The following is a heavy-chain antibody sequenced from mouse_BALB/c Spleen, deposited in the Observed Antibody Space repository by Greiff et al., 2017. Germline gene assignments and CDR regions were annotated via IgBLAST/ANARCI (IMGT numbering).Heavy chain of an antibody. CDR3: ASGQLGHRYFDV. D-gene: IGHD4-1*02. Sequence: QVQLQQSGAELMKPGASVKISCKATGYTFSSYWIEWVKQRPGHGLEWIGEILPGSVSTNYNEKFKGKATFTADTSSNTAYMQLSSLTSEDSAVYYCASGQLGHRYFDVWGAGTTVTVSS. CDR2: ILPGSVST. V-gene: IGHV1-9*01. CDR1: GYTFSSYW. J-gene: IGHJ1*01.